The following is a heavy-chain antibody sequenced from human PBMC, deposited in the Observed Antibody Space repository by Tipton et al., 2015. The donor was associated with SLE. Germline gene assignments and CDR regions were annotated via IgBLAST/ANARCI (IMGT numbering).Heavy chain of an antibody. CDR1: GFTFSNYA. Sequence: RSLRLSCAASGFTFSNYAMHWVRQAPGKGLEWVAVMPYDGSNKYYADSVKGRFTISRDNSKNTLYLQMNSLRAEDTAVYYCAGALLDAFDIWGQGTMVTVSS. J-gene: IGHJ3*02. D-gene: IGHD2-15*01. V-gene: IGHV3-30*04. CDR3: AGALLDAFDI. CDR2: MPYDGSNK.